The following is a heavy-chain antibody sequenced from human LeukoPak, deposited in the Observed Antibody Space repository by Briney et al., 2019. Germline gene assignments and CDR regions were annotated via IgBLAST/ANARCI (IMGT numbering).Heavy chain of an antibody. CDR2: ISTYNGNT. CDR1: GYSFTTYG. V-gene: IGHV1-18*01. D-gene: IGHD6-13*01. Sequence: GASVKVSCKASGYSFTTYGISWVRQAPGQGLEWMGWISTYNGNTNYAQKLQDRVTMTTDTSTSTAYMELSSLRSEDTAVYYCARGKDSSSWYPAYFDYWGQGTLVTVSS. CDR3: ARGKDSSSWYPAYFDY. J-gene: IGHJ4*02.